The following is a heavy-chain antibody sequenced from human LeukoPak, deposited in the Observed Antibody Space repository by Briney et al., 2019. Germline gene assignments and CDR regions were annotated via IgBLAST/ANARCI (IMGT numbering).Heavy chain of an antibody. CDR3: ARASPPYYDYVWGSYRSPRFDY. V-gene: IGHV4-39*01. CDR1: GGSISSSSYY. CDR2: IYYSGST. Sequence: SETLSLTCTVSGGSISSSSYYWGWIRQPPGKGLEWIGSIYYSGSTYYNPSLKSRVTISVGTSKNQFSLKLSSVTAADTAVYYCARASPPYYDYVWGSYRSPRFDYWGQGTLVTVSS. D-gene: IGHD3-16*02. J-gene: IGHJ4*02.